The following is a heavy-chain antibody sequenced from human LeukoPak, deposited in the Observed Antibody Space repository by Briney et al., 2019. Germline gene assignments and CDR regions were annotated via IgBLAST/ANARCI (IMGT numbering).Heavy chain of an antibody. J-gene: IGHJ4*02. V-gene: IGHV1-18*01. CDR2: ISAYNGDT. CDR3: ARGKDGYGYYFDY. D-gene: IGHD5-24*01. Sequence: ASVKVSCKASGYTFPNYGITWVRQAPGQGLEWMGWISAYNGDTNYAEEIQGRFTMTTDTSTNTAYMELRSLISDDTAIYYCARGKDGYGYYFDYWGQGTRVTVS. CDR1: GYTFPNYG.